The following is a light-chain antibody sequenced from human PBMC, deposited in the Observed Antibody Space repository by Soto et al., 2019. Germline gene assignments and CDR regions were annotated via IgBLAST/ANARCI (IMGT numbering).Light chain of an antibody. V-gene: IGLV1-44*01. J-gene: IGLJ1*01. CDR2: TNN. CDR3: AAWDDSLNGYV. Sequence: QSVLTQPPSASWTPGHKFTISFSGNISNIGRNTVNWYQQLPGTAPKLLISTNNRRPSGVPARFSGSKSGTSASLDISGLQSDDEADYYCAAWDDSLNGYVFATGTKVPVL. CDR1: ISNIGRNT.